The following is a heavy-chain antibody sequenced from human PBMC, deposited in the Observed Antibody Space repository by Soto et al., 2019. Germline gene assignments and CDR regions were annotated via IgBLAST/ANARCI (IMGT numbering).Heavy chain of an antibody. CDR2: IYYSGST. Sequence: PSETLSLTCTVSGGSISSGGYYWIWIRQHPGKGLEWIGYIYYSGSTYYNPSLKSRVTISVDTSKNQFSLKLSSVTAADTAVYYCARLLRFLEWSSNYGMDVWGQGTTVTVSS. CDR1: GGSISSGGYY. D-gene: IGHD3-3*01. CDR3: ARLLRFLEWSSNYGMDV. V-gene: IGHV4-31*03. J-gene: IGHJ6*02.